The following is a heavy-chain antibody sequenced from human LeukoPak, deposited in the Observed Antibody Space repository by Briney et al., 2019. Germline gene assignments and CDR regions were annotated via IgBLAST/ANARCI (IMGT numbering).Heavy chain of an antibody. V-gene: IGHV1-2*02. CDR1: GYTFTSYY. J-gene: IGHJ4*02. CDR3: ARDLASYGPDY. D-gene: IGHD5-18*01. Sequence: GASVKVSCKASGYTFTSYYMHWVRQAPGQGLEWMGWINPNSGGANYAQKFQGRVTMTRDTSISTAYMELSRLRSDDTAVYYCARDLASYGPDYWGQGTLVTVSS. CDR2: INPNSGGA.